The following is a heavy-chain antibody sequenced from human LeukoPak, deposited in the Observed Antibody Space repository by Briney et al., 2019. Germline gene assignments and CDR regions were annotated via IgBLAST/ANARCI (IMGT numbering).Heavy chain of an antibody. CDR3: VNGAY. CDR1: GFTFSSYD. CDR2: ISDSGGGT. J-gene: IGHJ4*02. V-gene: IGHV3-23*01. Sequence: PGGSLRLSCAASGFTFSSYDMSWVRQAPGKGLEWVSAISDSGGGTDYADSVKGRFTISRDNDKNTLYLQINSLRAEDTAVYYCVNGAYWGQGTLVTVSS. D-gene: IGHD1-26*01.